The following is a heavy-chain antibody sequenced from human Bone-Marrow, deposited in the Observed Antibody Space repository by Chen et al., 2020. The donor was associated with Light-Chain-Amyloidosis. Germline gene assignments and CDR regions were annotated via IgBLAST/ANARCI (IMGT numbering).Heavy chain of an antibody. CDR3: ARDQRSVRDSNAEDFYYSNYMVL. J-gene: IGHJ6*03. CDR2: VSYLGNYT. V-gene: IGHV3-30-3*01. CDR1: GFTFSAFS. D-gene: IGHD4-4*01. Sequence: QVQLVESGGGVVPPGTSLRLSCAASGFTFSAFSMHWVRQAAGRGLEWVAVVSYLGNYTHYADSVKGRFTVSRDNSKNTLYVQMHSLRAEYTAVYYCARDQRSVRDSNAEDFYYSNYMVLWGKGPTLTVSS.